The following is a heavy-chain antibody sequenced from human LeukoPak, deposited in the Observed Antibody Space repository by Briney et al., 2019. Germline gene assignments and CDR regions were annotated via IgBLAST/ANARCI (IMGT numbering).Heavy chain of an antibody. J-gene: IGHJ4*02. CDR3: AKGLETFDWLFPFDY. Sequence: PGGSLRLSCAASGFTFSSYGMHWVRQAPGKGLEWVAVISYDGSNKYYADSVKGRFTISRDNSKNTLYLQMNSLRAEDTAVYYCAKGLETFDWLFPFDYWGQGTLVTVSS. D-gene: IGHD3-9*01. CDR2: ISYDGSNK. CDR1: GFTFSSYG. V-gene: IGHV3-30*18.